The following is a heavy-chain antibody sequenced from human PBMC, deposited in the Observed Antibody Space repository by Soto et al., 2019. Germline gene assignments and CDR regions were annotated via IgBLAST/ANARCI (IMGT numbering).Heavy chain of an antibody. CDR3: AKIRGCSSTSCYGRDLKAHLFDY. V-gene: IGHV3-23*01. D-gene: IGHD2-2*01. Sequence: GGSLRLSCAASGFTFSSYAMSWVRQAPGKGLERVSAISGSGGSTYYADSVKGRFTISRDNSKNTLYLQMNSLRAEDTAVYYCAKIRGCSSTSCYGRDLKAHLFDYWGQGTLVTVSS. CDR2: ISGSGGST. J-gene: IGHJ4*02. CDR1: GFTFSSYA.